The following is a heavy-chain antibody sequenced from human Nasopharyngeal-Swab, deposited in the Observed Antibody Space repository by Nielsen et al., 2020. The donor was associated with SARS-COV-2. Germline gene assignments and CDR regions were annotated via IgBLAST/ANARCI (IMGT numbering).Heavy chain of an antibody. D-gene: IGHD2-2*01. V-gene: IGHV4-59*13. CDR2: VDSSGST. CDR1: GGSFSSYY. CDR3: GRGACSITTCYENVDV. Sequence: SETLSLTCAVYGGSFSSYYWSWIRQPPGKGLEWIGCVDSSGSTNYKPSLKSRVTISVDTSKNQFSLNLSSVTAADTAVYYCGRGACSITTCYENVDVWGQGTTVTVSS. J-gene: IGHJ6*02.